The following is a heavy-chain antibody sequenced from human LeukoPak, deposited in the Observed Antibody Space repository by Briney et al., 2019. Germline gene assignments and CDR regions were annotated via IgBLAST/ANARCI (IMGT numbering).Heavy chain of an antibody. CDR2: IIPIFGTA. D-gene: IGHD2-2*02. CDR1: GGTFISYA. V-gene: IGHV1-69*01. CDR3: ARGYCSSTSCYRLSWFDP. Sequence: GSSVKVSCKASGGTFISYAISWVRQAPGQGLEWMGGIIPIFGTANYAQKFQGRVTITADESTSTAYMERSRLRSEDTAVYYCARGYCSSTSCYRLSWFDPWGQGTLVTVSS. J-gene: IGHJ5*02.